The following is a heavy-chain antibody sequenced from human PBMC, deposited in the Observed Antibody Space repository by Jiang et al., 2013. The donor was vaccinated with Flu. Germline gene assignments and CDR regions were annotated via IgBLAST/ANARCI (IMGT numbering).Heavy chain of an antibody. CDR3: SNHFYTGSYYDHYYGMDV. V-gene: IGHV3-49*04. J-gene: IGHJ6*04. CDR2: IRSTPYGGTT. Sequence: VQLVESGGGLVQPGRSLRLSCTASGFTFGDYGLSWVRQAPGKGLEWVGFIRSTPYGGTTGYAASVEGRFTISRDDSKSIAYLQMNSLKTEDTGVYYCSNHFYTGSYYDHYYGMDVWGKGTTVTVSS. CDR1: GFTFGDYG. D-gene: IGHD1-26*01.